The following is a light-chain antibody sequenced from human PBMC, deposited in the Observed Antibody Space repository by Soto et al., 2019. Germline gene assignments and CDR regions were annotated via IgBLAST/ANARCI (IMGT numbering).Light chain of an antibody. CDR3: CSYTSSSAVV. J-gene: IGLJ2*01. Sequence: QSALTQPASVSGSLGQSITISCTGTSSDVGGYNYVSWYQHHPGKALKVLIYDVNHRPSGVSNRFAGSKSGSTASLTLSGLEAEDEADYFCCSYTSSSAVVFGGGTKLTVL. CDR2: DVN. V-gene: IGLV2-14*03. CDR1: SSDVGGYNY.